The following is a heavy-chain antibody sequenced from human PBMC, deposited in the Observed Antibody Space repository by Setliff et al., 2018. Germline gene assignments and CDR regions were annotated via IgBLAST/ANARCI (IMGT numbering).Heavy chain of an antibody. Sequence: GSGPTLVNPTQTLTLTCTFSGFSLNTTGEGVGWIRQPPGKALEWFALVYWDGDQRYSPSLNSRLSITKDSSKSQVFLTMTNMDPVDTATYYCALRRGNEWHLVRWFDPWGPGIQVTVSS. D-gene: IGHD6-6*01. CDR2: VYWDGDQ. CDR3: ALRRGNEWHLVRWFDP. V-gene: IGHV2-5*02. CDR1: GFSLNTTGEG. J-gene: IGHJ5*02.